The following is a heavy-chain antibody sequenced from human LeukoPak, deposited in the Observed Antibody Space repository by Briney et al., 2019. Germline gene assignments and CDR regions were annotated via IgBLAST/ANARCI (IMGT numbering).Heavy chain of an antibody. J-gene: IGHJ3*02. CDR1: GGTFSSYA. V-gene: IGHV1-69*04. Sequence: ASVKVSCKASGGTFSSYAISWVRQAPGQGLEWMGRIIPILGIANYAQKFQGRVTITADKSTSTAYMELSSLRSEDTAVYYCARRQGGSAFDIWGQGTMVTVSS. CDR2: IIPILGIA. CDR3: ARRQGGSAFDI. D-gene: IGHD3-16*01.